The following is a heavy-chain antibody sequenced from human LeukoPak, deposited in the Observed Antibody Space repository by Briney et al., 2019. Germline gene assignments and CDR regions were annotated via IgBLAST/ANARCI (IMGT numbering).Heavy chain of an antibody. CDR2: IWYDGSNK. CDR3: ARDLRYYDSSGYYY. CDR1: GFTFSSYG. V-gene: IGHV3-33*01. J-gene: IGHJ4*02. D-gene: IGHD3-22*01. Sequence: GGSLRLSCAASGFTFSSYGMHWVRQAPGKGLEWVAVIWYDGSNKYYADSVKGRFTISRDNSKNTLYLQMNSLRAEDTAVYYCARDLRYYDSSGYYYWDQGTLVTVSS.